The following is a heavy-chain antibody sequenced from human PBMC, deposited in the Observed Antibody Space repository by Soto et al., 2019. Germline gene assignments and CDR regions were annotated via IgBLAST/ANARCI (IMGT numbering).Heavy chain of an antibody. CDR2: ISAYNGNT. CDR3: ARARYSSSPYYGMDV. V-gene: IGHV1-18*01. Sequence: ASVKVSCKASGYTFTSYGISWVRQAPGQGLEWMGWISAYNGNTNYAQKLQGRVTMTTDTSTSTAYMELRSLRSDDTAVYYCARARYSSSPYYGMDVWGQGTTVTVSS. CDR1: GYTFTSYG. D-gene: IGHD6-13*01. J-gene: IGHJ6*02.